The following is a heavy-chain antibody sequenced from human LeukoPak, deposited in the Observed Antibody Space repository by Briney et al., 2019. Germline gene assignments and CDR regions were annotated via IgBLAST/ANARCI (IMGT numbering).Heavy chain of an antibody. CDR1: GFTFSSYW. Sequence: GGSLRLSCAASGFTFSSYWISWVRQAPGKGLEWVANIKQDGSEKYYVDSVKGRFTISRDNAKNSLYLQMNSLRAEDTAVYYCARVEWELLHDYWGQGTLVTVSS. CDR3: ARVEWELLHDY. CDR2: IKQDGSEK. D-gene: IGHD1-26*01. J-gene: IGHJ4*02. V-gene: IGHV3-7*01.